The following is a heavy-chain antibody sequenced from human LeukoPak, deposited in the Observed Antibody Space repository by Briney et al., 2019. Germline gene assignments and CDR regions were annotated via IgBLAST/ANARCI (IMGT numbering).Heavy chain of an antibody. V-gene: IGHV4-30-2*01. J-gene: IGHJ4*02. CDR2: IYHSGST. Sequence: PSETLSLTCAVSGGSISSGGYSWSWIRQPPGKGLEWMGYIYHSGSTYYNPSLKSRVTISVDSSKNQFSRKLSSVTAADTAVYYCARGRSYGYWSGSFDYWGQGTLVTVSS. D-gene: IGHD5-18*01. CDR1: GGSISSGGYS. CDR3: ARGRSYGYWSGSFDY.